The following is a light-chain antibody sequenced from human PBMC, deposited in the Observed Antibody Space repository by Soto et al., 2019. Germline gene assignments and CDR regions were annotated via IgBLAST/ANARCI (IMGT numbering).Light chain of an antibody. CDR2: GNS. CDR1: SSNIGAGYD. Sequence: QSVLTQPPSVSGAPGQRVTIPCTGSSSNIGAGYDVHWYQQLPGTVPKLLIYGNSNRPSGVPDRFSGSKSGTSASLAITGLHAEDEADYYCQSYDSSLTHVFGTGTKVTVL. V-gene: IGLV1-40*01. CDR3: QSYDSSLTHV. J-gene: IGLJ1*01.